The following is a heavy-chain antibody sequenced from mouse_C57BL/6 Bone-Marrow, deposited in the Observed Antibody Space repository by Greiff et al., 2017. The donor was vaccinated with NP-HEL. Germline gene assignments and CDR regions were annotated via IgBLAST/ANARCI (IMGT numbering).Heavy chain of an antibody. CDR1: GYTFTSYW. V-gene: IGHV1-52*01. CDR3: ARRGVQTWFAY. J-gene: IGHJ3*01. D-gene: IGHD2-14*01. Sequence: QVQLQQSGAELVRPGSSVKLSCKASGYTFTSYWMHWVKQRPIQGLEWIGNIDPSDSETHYNQKFKDKATLTVDKSSSTAYMQLSSLTSEDSAVYYCARRGVQTWFAYRGQGTLVTVSA. CDR2: IDPSDSET.